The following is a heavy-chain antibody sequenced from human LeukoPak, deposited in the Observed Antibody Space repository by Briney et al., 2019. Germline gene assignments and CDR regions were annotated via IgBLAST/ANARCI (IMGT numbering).Heavy chain of an antibody. D-gene: IGHD2-21*02. Sequence: PGGSLRLSCAASGFTFSDHWMHWVRQVPGKGLVWVSRIKTDGSWANDADSVKGRFTISRDNAENTLYLQMNSLRAEDTAIYYCAKSRLAVTDRGLFDYWGQGILVTVSS. CDR1: GFTFSDHW. CDR2: IKTDGSWA. V-gene: IGHV3-74*01. J-gene: IGHJ4*02. CDR3: AKSRLAVTDRGLFDY.